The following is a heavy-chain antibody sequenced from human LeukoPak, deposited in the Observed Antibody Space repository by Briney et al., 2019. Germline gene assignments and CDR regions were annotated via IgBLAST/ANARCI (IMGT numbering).Heavy chain of an antibody. J-gene: IGHJ5*02. CDR1: GYTFTSYG. CDR3: ARDFRDNWFDP. CDR2: ISAYNGNT. Sequence: ASVKVSCKASGYTFTSYGISWVRQAPGQGLEWMGWISAYNGNTNYAQKPQGRVTMTTDTSTSTAYMELRSLRSDDTAVYCCARDFRDNWFDPWGQGTLVTVSS. V-gene: IGHV1-18*04.